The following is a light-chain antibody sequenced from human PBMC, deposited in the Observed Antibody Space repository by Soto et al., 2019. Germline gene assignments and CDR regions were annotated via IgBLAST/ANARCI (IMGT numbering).Light chain of an antibody. Sequence: DIQMTQSPSSLSASVGDRVTITCQASQDISNYLNWYQQKPGKAPKLLIYDASNLETGVPSRFSRSGSGTDFTFTISSLQPEDIAQYYCQQYDNLPLTSGGATNVDIK. J-gene: IGKJ4*01. V-gene: IGKV1-33*01. CDR1: QDISNY. CDR2: DAS. CDR3: QQYDNLPLT.